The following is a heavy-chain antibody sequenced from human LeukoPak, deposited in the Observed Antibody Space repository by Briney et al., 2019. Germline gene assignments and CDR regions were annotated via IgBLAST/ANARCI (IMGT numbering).Heavy chain of an antibody. Sequence: SETLSLTCAVYGGSFSGYYWSWIRQPPGKGLEWIGEINHSGSTNYNPSLKSRVTISVDTSKNQFSLKLSSVTAADTAVYYCARCEYCSGGSCYSFADYWGQGTLVTASS. CDR3: ARCEYCSGGSCYSFADY. CDR2: INHSGST. D-gene: IGHD2-15*01. CDR1: GGSFSGYY. V-gene: IGHV4-34*01. J-gene: IGHJ4*02.